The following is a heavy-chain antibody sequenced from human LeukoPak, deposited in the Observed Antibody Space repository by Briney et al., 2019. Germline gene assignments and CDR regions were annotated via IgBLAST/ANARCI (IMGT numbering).Heavy chain of an antibody. Sequence: PGRSLRLSCAASGFTFSSYPIHWVRQAPGKGLEWVSSISSSSTYIYYADLVKGRFTISRDNAENSLFLQMTSLRAEDTAVYYCARLRDSTGYYHLDYWGQGTLVTVSS. J-gene: IGHJ4*02. CDR3: ARLRDSTGYYHLDY. CDR2: ISSSSTYI. CDR1: GFTFSSYP. V-gene: IGHV3-21*01. D-gene: IGHD3-22*01.